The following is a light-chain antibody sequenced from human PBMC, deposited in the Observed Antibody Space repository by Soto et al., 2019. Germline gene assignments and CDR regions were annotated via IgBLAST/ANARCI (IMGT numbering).Light chain of an antibody. CDR3: QQYSKWPQFT. CDR2: GAS. Sequence: EIVLTQSPGTLSLSPGERATLSCRASQSVSNNYLAWYQQKPGQAPRLLIYGASNRATGIPDRFSGSGSGTDFTLTISRLEPEDLAVYYCQQYSKWPQFTFGQGTRLEIK. CDR1: QSVSNNY. J-gene: IGKJ5*01. V-gene: IGKV3-20*01.